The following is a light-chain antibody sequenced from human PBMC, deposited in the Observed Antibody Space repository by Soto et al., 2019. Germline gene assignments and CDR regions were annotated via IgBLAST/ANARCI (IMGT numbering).Light chain of an antibody. CDR2: TAS. J-gene: IGKJ4*01. Sequence: DIQMTQSPSSLSASVGDRVTITCRASQNIGNYLNWYQHKAGKAPKFLIYTASTLQSGVPSRFSSSRSGADFTLTISSVQFEDFAPYYCQQSYTTPLTFGGGTQVEIK. CDR3: QQSYTTPLT. CDR1: QNIGNY. V-gene: IGKV1-39*01.